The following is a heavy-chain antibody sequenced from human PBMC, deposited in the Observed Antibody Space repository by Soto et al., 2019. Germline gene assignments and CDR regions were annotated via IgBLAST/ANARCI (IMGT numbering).Heavy chain of an antibody. D-gene: IGHD2-15*01. Sequence: ASVKVSCKASGYTFTSYAMHWVRQAPGQRLEWMGWINAGNGNTKYSQKFQGRVTITRDTSASTAYMELSSLRSEDTAVYYCARNGYCSGGSCYSDYYYYMDVWGKGTTVTVSS. CDR1: GYTFTSYA. CDR3: ARNGYCSGGSCYSDYYYYMDV. CDR2: INAGNGNT. V-gene: IGHV1-3*01. J-gene: IGHJ6*03.